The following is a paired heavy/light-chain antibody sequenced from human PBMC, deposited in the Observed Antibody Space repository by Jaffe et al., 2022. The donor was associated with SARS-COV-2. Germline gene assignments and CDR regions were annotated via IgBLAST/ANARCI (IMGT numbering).Heavy chain of an antibody. D-gene: IGHD4-17*01. V-gene: IGHV1-69*01. J-gene: IGHJ6*02. CDR1: GGTFSSYA. CDR2: IIPIFGTA. Sequence: QVQLVQSGAEVKKPGSSVKVSCKASGGTFSSYAISWVRQAPGQGLEWMGGIIPIFGTANYAQKFQGRVTITADESTSTAYMELSSLRSEDTAVYYCARERVTTPYYYYGMDVWGQGTTVTVSS. CDR3: ARERVTTPYYYYGMDV.
Light chain of an antibody. Sequence: QSALTQPASVSGSPGQSITISCTGTSSDVGGYNYVSWYQQHPGKAPKLMIYEVSNRPSGVPDRFSGSKSGNTASLTISGLQAEDEADYYCSSYTSSSIKVFGGGTKLTVL. CDR1: SSDVGGYNY. CDR2: EVS. V-gene: IGLV2-14*01. CDR3: SSYTSSSIKV. J-gene: IGLJ3*02.